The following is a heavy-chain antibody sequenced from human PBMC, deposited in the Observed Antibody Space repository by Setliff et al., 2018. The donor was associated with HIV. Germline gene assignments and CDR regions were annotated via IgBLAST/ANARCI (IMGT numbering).Heavy chain of an antibody. J-gene: IGHJ4*02. CDR3: AGGPGATSIDY. Sequence: SETLSLTCAVYGGSFSGYYWSWIRQPPGKGLEWIGEINHSGSTNYNMSLWSRVTISLDASRNQFSLELISVTAADTAVYYCAGGPGATSIDYWAQGTLVTSPQ. CDR1: GGSFSGYY. CDR2: INHSGST. V-gene: IGHV4-34*01. D-gene: IGHD2-2*01.